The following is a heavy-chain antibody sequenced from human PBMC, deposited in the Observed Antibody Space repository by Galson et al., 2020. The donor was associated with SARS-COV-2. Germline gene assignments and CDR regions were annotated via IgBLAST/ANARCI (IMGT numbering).Heavy chain of an antibody. CDR1: GGSVSSNHW. CDR3: ARHLTGFDAMDI. V-gene: IGHV4-4*02. Sequence: SETLSLTCAVSGGSVSSNHWWSWVRQPPGKGLEWIGEIHPSGSTNYNPSLKSRVTISVDNSQNQFSLKMTYVTAAYTAVYYCARHLTGFDAMDIWGQGTTVTVSP. J-gene: IGHJ3*02. D-gene: IGHD2-15*01. CDR2: IHPSGST.